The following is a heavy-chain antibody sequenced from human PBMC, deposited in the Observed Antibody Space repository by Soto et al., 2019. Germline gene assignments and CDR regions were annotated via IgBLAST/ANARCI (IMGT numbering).Heavy chain of an antibody. V-gene: IGHV4-39*02. Sequence: PSETLSLTCTVSGGSISSSSYYWGWIRQPPGKGLEWIGSINYSGSTYYNPSLKSRVTISVDTSKNQFSLKLNSVTAEDTAVYHCAREEAARDRGFGPWGQGALVTVSS. CDR1: GGSISSSSYY. D-gene: IGHD6-6*01. J-gene: IGHJ5*02. CDR3: AREEAARDRGFGP. CDR2: INYSGST.